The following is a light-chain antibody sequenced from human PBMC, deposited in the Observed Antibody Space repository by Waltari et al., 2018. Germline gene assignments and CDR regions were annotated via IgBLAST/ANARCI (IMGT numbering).Light chain of an antibody. V-gene: IGKV3-15*01. CDR1: QSVGNK. CDR3: QQLYTYPYT. Sequence: EIEMTQSPATLSVSPGERATVSCRASQSVGNKLAWYQQKPGQAPRLLFYDAATRATGIPVRFSGSGSGTEFTLTISSLQSEDFAVYYCQQLYTYPYTFGQGTKLEIK. J-gene: IGKJ2*01. CDR2: DAA.